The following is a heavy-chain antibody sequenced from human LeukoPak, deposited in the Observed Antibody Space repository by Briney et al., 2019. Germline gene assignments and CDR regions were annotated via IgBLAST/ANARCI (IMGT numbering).Heavy chain of an antibody. CDR2: ISHSGTP. D-gene: IGHD3-9*01. V-gene: IGHV4-59*08. CDR1: SDHITSYY. CDR3: ARQRTAPPIYEYYGMDV. Sequence: PSETLSLTCTVSSDHITSYYWSWIRQPPGKGPEWVGYISHSGTPTYNPSLRGRVTISLDTSRTHFSLRLSSVTAADTAVYYCARQRTAPPIYEYYGMDVWGQGTTVTVSS. J-gene: IGHJ6*02.